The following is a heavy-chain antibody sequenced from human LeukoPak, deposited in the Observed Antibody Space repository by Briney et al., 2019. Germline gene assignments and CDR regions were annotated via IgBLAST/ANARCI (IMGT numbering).Heavy chain of an antibody. CDR2: ISGSGGST. V-gene: IGHV3-23*01. CDR3: AKDLTKYSSSQLDY. Sequence: GGSLRLSCAASGFTFSSYAMSWVRQAPGKGLEWVSAISGSGGSTYYADSVKGRYTISRDNSKNTLYLQMNSLRAEDTAVYYCAKDLTKYSSSQLDYWGQGTLVTVSS. CDR1: GFTFSSYA. D-gene: IGHD6-6*01. J-gene: IGHJ4*02.